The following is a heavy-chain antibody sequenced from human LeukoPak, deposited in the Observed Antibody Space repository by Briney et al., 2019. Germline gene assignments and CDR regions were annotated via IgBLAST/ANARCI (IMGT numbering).Heavy chain of an antibody. D-gene: IGHD5-12*01. CDR3: SSKIVVTTTGWLFDY. J-gene: IGHJ4*02. CDR1: GFLVNTNY. Sequence: GGSLRLSCAASGFLVNTNYMTWVRQAPGRGLEWVSFIYADGNTYYADSVKGRFTISRDISKNAVYLQMNSLRAEDTAVYYCSSKIVVTTTGWLFDYWGPGSLVTVSS. V-gene: IGHV3-53*01. CDR2: IYADGNT.